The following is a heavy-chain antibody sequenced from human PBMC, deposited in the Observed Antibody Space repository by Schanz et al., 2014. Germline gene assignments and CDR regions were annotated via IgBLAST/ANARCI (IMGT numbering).Heavy chain of an antibody. CDR1: GGTFNSYT. D-gene: IGHD4-17*01. Sequence: QVHLVQSGAEVHKPGSSMKVSCKASGGTFNSYTINWVRQAPGQGLEWMGRIIPILGIANYAQKFQGRVTITADRSTSTAYMELSSLRSEDTAVYYCARGYGDSPTDFWGQGTLVTVSS. V-gene: IGHV1-69*09. CDR3: ARGYGDSPTDF. J-gene: IGHJ4*02. CDR2: IIPILGIA.